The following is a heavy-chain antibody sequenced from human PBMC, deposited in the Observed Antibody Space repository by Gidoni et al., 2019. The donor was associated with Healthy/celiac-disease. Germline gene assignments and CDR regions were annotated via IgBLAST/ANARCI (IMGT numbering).Heavy chain of an antibody. J-gene: IGHJ6*03. Sequence: EVQLVQSGAEVKKPGESLKISCKGSGYSFTSYWIGWVRQMPGKGLEWMGIIYPGDSDTRYSPSFQGQVTISADKSISTAYLQWSSLKASDTAMYYCARRSLGAAADPGYYYYMDVWGKGTTVTVSS. CDR1: GYSFTSYW. D-gene: IGHD6-13*01. CDR2: IYPGDSDT. CDR3: ARRSLGAAADPGYYYYMDV. V-gene: IGHV5-51*01.